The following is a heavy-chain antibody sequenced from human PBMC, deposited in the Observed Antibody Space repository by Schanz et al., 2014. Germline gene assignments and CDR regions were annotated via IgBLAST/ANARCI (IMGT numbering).Heavy chain of an antibody. D-gene: IGHD3-9*01. V-gene: IGHV3-53*01. CDR1: GFTVSSNY. Sequence: EVQLVESGGGLIQPGGSLRLSCVASGFTVSSNYMSWVRQAPGKGLEWVSVIYSDGRTYYGDSVKGRFTISRDNSKNTLYLQMNSLRAEDTAVYYCARDDKRYFDWLSTFDLWGQGTMVAVSS. CDR3: ARDDKRYFDWLSTFDL. J-gene: IGHJ3*01. CDR2: IYSDGRT.